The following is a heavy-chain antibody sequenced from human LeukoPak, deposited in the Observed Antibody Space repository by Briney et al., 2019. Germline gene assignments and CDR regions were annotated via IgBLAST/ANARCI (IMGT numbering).Heavy chain of an antibody. J-gene: IGHJ4*02. D-gene: IGHD1-26*01. CDR3: ERRRGGPGSWEPPHS. Sequence: GRSLILSCAASGFIFTTYGMYWVRQAPGEGLEWVAVISYDANDKYYADSVKRRFTIYRENHKNTVYMQMQSLSREDRAVYYCERRRGGPGSWEPPHSLGQGTLVNVSS. V-gene: IGHV3-30*03. CDR2: ISYDANDK. CDR1: GFIFTTYG.